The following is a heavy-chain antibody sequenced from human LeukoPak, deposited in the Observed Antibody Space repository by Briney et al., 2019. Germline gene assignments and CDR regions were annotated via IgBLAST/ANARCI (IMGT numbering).Heavy chain of an antibody. J-gene: IGHJ4*02. CDR1: GFTFGSFA. V-gene: IGHV3-23*01. D-gene: IGHD5-24*01. CDR2: ISISGDST. CDR3: AKAPLDMPTISFVEY. Sequence: GGSLRLSCAGSGFTFGSFAMSWVRQAPGKGLEWVSSISISGDSTGYADSVKGRFTIFRDNSKNTLYLQMNSLRAEDTAVYYCAKAPLDMPTISFVEYWGQGILVTVSS.